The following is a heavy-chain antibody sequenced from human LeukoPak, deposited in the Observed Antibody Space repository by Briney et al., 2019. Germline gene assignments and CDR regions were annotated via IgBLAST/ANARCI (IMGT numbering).Heavy chain of an antibody. V-gene: IGHV4-59*01. Sequence: PSETLSLTCTVSGGSISSYYRSWIRQPPGKGLEWIGYIYDSGSTNYNPSLKSRVTISVDTSKNQFSLKLSSVTAADTAVYYCARVGGTNYYYYGMDVWGQGTTVTVSS. CDR1: GGSISSYY. CDR2: IYDSGST. D-gene: IGHD2-2*01. CDR3: ARVGGTNYYYYGMDV. J-gene: IGHJ6*02.